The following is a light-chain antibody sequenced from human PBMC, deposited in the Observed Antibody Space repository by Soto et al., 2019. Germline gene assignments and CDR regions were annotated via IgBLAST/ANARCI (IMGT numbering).Light chain of an antibody. CDR3: QSYDSSLSVV. CDR2: GNS. J-gene: IGLJ2*01. Sequence: QPVLTQPPSVSGAPGQRVTISCTGSSSNIGAGYDVHWYQQLPGTVPKLLIYGNSNRPSGVPDRFSGSKSGTSASLAITGLQAEDEADYYCQSYDSSLSVVFGGGTKVTVL. CDR1: SSNIGAGYD. V-gene: IGLV1-40*01.